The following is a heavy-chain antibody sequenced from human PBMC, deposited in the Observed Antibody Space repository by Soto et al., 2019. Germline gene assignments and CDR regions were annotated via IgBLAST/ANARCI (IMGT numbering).Heavy chain of an antibody. V-gene: IGHV4-30-4*01. CDR1: GGSISSGDYY. CDR3: ARAPPLKYTYGLRGAFDI. CDR2: IYYSGST. D-gene: IGHD5-18*01. Sequence: SETLSLTCTVSGGSISSGDYYWSWIRQPPGKGLEWIGYIYYSGSTYYNPSLKSRVTISVDTSKNQFSLKLSSVTAADTAVFYCARAPPLKYTYGLRGAFDIWGQGTMVTVSS. J-gene: IGHJ3*02.